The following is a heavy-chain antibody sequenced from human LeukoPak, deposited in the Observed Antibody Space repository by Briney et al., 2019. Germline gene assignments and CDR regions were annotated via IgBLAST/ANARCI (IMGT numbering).Heavy chain of an antibody. V-gene: IGHV4-4*09. CDR3: ARGGGDRLYGSGSYYRA. D-gene: IGHD3-10*01. CDR2: IYTSGST. J-gene: IGHJ5*02. Sequence: PSETLSLTCTVSGGSISSYYWSWIRQPPGKGLEWIGYIYTSGSTNYNPSLKSRVTISVDTSKNQFSLKLSSATAADTAVYYCARGGGDRLYGSGSYYRAWGQGTLVTVSS. CDR1: GGSISSYY.